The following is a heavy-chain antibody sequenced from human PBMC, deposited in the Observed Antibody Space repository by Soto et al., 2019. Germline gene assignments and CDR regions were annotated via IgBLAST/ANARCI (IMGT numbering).Heavy chain of an antibody. Sequence: LRLSFAASGFTFSSYEMNWVRQAPGKGLEWVSYISSSGSTIYYADSVKGRFTISRDNAKNSLYLQMNSLRAEDTAVYYCARDPEDYYYGMDVRGKWTKVTV. CDR1: GFTFSSYE. J-gene: IGHJ6*04. V-gene: IGHV3-48*03. CDR2: ISSSGSTI. CDR3: ARDPEDYYYGMDV.